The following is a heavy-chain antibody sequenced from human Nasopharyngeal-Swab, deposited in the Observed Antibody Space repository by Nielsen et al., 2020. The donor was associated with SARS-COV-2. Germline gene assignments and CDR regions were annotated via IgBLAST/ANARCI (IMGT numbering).Heavy chain of an antibody. J-gene: IGHJ4*02. Sequence: SETLSLTCTVSGGSISTYYWSWIRQSPGKGLEWIGYIHSSGTTNYNPSLKSRVTISVDTSKNQFSLKLSSVTAADTAVYYCARDHSYYDSNGYYFDYWGLGTLVTVSS. CDR1: GGSISTYY. V-gene: IGHV4-59*01. CDR2: IHSSGTT. CDR3: ARDHSYYDSNGYYFDY. D-gene: IGHD3-22*01.